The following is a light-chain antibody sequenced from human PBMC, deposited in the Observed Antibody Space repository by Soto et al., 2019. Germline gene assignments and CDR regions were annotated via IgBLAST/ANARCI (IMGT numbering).Light chain of an antibody. CDR3: VLYMDRGISM. CDR2: STD. J-gene: IGLJ3*02. Sequence: QTVVTQEPSLSVPPAGTVTLTCGLNSGSVSTDNFPSWYQQTPGQAPCTLIYSTDTRSSGVPDRFSGSILGNKAALTITGAQADDESDYYCVLYMDRGISMFGGGTKVTVL. V-gene: IGLV8-61*01. CDR1: SGSVSTDNF.